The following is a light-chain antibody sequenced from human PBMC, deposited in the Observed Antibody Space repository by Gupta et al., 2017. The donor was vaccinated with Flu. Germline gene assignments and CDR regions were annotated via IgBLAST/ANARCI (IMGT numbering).Light chain of an antibody. J-gene: IGLJ1*01. Sequence: QSALTQPPSASGSPGQSITISCTGTSSDIGAYKYVSWHQQHAGKAPKLIIYEVTKRPSGVPDRFSGSKSGNTASLTVSGLQAEDEGDYYCSSHTVSDTWVFGTGTAVTVL. CDR2: EVT. CDR1: SSDIGAYKY. CDR3: SSHTVSDTWV. V-gene: IGLV2-8*01.